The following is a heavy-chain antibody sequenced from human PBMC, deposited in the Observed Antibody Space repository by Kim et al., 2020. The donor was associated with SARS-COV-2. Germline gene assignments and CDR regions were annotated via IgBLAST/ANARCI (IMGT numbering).Heavy chain of an antibody. CDR1: GFTFSSYA. CDR3: ARDEDDYGDYRFDY. V-gene: IGHV3-30*04. CDR2: ISYDGSNK. D-gene: IGHD4-17*01. J-gene: IGHJ4*02. Sequence: GGSLRLSCAASGFTFSSYAMHWVRQAPGKGLEWVAVISYDGSNKYYADSVKDRFTISRDNSKNTLYLQMNSLRAEDMAVYYCARDEDDYGDYRFDYWGQGTLVTVSS.